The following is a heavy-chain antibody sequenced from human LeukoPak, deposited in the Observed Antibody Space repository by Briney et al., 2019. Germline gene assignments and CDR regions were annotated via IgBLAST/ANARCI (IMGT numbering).Heavy chain of an antibody. V-gene: IGHV4-34*01. CDR2: INHSGGT. J-gene: IGHJ4*02. D-gene: IGHD5-18*01. Sequence: PSETLSLTCAVYGGSFSGYYWNWIRQPPGKGLEWIGEINHSGGTNYNPSLKSRVTISVDTSKNQFSLKLSSVTAADTAVYYCASIRGYTYAYEDYWGQGVLVTVSS. CDR1: GGSFSGYY. CDR3: ASIRGYTYAYEDY.